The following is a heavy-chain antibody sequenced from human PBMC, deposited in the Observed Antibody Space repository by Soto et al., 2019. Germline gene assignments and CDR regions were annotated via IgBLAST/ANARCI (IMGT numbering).Heavy chain of an antibody. CDR1: GGSFSGYY. CDR2: INHSGST. J-gene: IGHJ4*02. V-gene: IGHV4-34*01. D-gene: IGHD6-13*01. Sequence: PSETLSLTYAVYGGSFSGYYWSWIRQPPGKGLEWIGEINHSGSTNYNPSLKSRVTISVDTSKNQFSLKLSSVTAADTAVYYCARVGSSSWYSFDYWGQGTLVTVSS. CDR3: ARVGSSSWYSFDY.